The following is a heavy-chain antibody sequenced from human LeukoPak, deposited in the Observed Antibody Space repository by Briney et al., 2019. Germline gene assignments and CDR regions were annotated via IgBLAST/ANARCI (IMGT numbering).Heavy chain of an antibody. D-gene: IGHD2-2*01. CDR1: GFTFNSYW. CDR3: ARRYCSSTSCLIDY. J-gene: IGHJ4*02. V-gene: IGHV3-7*04. CDR2: IKQDGSEQ. Sequence: GGSLRLSCAASGFTFNSYWMTWVRQAPGRGLEWLANIKQDGSEQYYVDSVKGRFTISRDNAKNSLYLQMNSLRAEDTAVYYCARRYCSSTSCLIDYWGQGTLVTVSS.